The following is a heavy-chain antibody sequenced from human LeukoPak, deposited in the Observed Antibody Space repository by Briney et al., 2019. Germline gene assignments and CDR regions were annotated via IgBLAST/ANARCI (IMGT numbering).Heavy chain of an antibody. CDR3: ARRGNYYGSGTYQPLDY. J-gene: IGHJ4*02. D-gene: IGHD3-10*01. V-gene: IGHV3-48*04. CDR1: GFTFSSYS. CDR2: ISSSSSPI. Sequence: PGGSLRLSCAASGFTFSSYSMNWVRQAPGKGLEWVSYISSSSSPIYYADSVKGRFTISRDNAKNSLYLQMNSLRAEDTAVYYCARRGNYYGSGTYQPLDYWGQGTLVTVSS.